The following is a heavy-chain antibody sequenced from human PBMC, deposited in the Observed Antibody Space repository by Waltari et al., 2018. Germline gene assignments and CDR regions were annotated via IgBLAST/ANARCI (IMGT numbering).Heavy chain of an antibody. CDR2: IDPNNGGT. D-gene: IGHD3-3*01. CDR1: GYTFSGPS. J-gene: IGHJ4*02. Sequence: QVQLVQSGAEVNKPGASVKVSCKASGYTFSGPSIPWVRQAPGQGLEWMGWIDPNNGGTTFAQNFQGRVTMARDTSISTAYMELSRLKSDDTAVYYCARSDDFWSGYPYYFDYWGQGALVTVSS. CDR3: ARSDDFWSGYPYYFDY. V-gene: IGHV1-2*02.